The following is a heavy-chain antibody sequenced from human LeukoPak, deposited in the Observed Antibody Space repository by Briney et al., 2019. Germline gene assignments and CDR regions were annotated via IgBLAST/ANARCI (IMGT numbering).Heavy chain of an antibody. D-gene: IGHD3-10*01. CDR3: ARGRNRFGGLK. V-gene: IGHV4-34*01. CDR2: INHSGST. J-gene: IGHJ4*02. Sequence: PSETLSLTCAVYGGSFSGYYWSWIRQPPGKGLEWIGEINHSGSTNYNPSLKSRVTISVDTSKNQFSLKLSSVTAADTAVYYCARGRNRFGGLKWGQGTLVTVSS. CDR1: GGSFSGYY.